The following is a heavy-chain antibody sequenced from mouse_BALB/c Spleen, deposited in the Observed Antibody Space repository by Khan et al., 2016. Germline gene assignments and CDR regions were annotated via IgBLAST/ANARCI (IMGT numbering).Heavy chain of an antibody. CDR1: GYSITSGYY. CDR3: ARASTLDY. Sequence: EVQLQESGPGLVKPSQSLSLTCSVTGYSITSGYYWNWIRQFPGNKLEWMGYISYDGSNNYNPSLKNRISITRDTSKNQFFLKLNSVPTEAPAPQYCARASTLDYWGQGTTLTGSA. V-gene: IGHV3-6*02. D-gene: IGHD1-1*01. J-gene: IGHJ2*01. CDR2: ISYDGSN.